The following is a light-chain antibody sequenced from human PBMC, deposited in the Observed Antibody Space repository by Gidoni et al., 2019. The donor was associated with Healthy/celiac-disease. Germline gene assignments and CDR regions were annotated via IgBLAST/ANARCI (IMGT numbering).Light chain of an antibody. Sequence: QSALTQPRPVSGSPGQSVTISCTGNSSDVGGYNYVSWYPQQPGKAPNLMIYDVSKRPSGVPDRFSGSKSGNTASLTISGLQAEDEADYYCCSYAGSYTWVFGGGTKLTVL. V-gene: IGLV2-11*01. CDR3: CSYAGSYTWV. CDR2: DVS. CDR1: SSDVGGYNY. J-gene: IGLJ3*02.